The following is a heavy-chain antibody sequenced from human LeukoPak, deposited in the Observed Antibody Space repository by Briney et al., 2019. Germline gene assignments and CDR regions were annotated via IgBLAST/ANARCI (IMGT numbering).Heavy chain of an antibody. V-gene: IGHV5-51*01. CDR3: ARQNYYDSSGYYSCFDY. D-gene: IGHD3-22*01. CDR2: IYPGDSDT. J-gene: IGHJ4*02. Sequence: GESLKISCKGSGYSFTSYWIGWVRQMPGKGLEWMGIIYPGDSDTRYSPSFQGQVTISADKSISTAYLQWSSLKASDTAMYYRARQNYYDSSGYYSCFDYWGQGTLVTVSS. CDR1: GYSFTSYW.